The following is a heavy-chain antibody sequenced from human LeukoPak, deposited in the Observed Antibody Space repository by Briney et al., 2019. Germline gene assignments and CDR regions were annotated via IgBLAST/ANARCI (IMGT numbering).Heavy chain of an antibody. D-gene: IGHD6-19*01. V-gene: IGHV4-34*01. J-gene: IGHJ6*03. CDR1: GGSFSGYY. CDR2: INHSGST. Sequence: SETLSLTCAVSGGSFSGYYWSWIRQPPGKGLEWIGEINHSGSTNYNPSLKSRVTISVDTSKNQFSLKLSSVTAADTAVYYCASNRLASAPYYYYYMDVWGKGTTVTVSS. CDR3: ASNRLASAPYYYYYMDV.